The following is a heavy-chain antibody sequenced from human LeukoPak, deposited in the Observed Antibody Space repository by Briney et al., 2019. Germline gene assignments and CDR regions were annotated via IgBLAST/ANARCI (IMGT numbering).Heavy chain of an antibody. J-gene: IGHJ6*02. D-gene: IGHD6-13*01. V-gene: IGHV1-2*02. Sequence: GASVHVSCKASVCTFTDYYMRWVRQAPGQGLEWMGWSNPNSGGTNYAQKFQGRVTMTRDTSISTAYMEMSRLTSDDTAVYYCARVRTLTAAGTYSPSYYGMDVWGQGTTVTVSS. CDR1: VCTFTDYY. CDR3: ARVRTLTAAGTYSPSYYGMDV. CDR2: SNPNSGGT.